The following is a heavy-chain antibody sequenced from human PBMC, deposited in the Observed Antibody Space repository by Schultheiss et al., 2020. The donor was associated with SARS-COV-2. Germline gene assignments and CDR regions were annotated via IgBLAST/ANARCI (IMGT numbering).Heavy chain of an antibody. CDR2: ISDSDDNT. D-gene: IGHD3-22*01. CDR1: GFTFSDYY. CDR3: ARDQYYDSSALDY. J-gene: IGHJ4*02. Sequence: GGSLRLSCAASGFTFSDYYMSWIRQAPGKGLEWVSAISDSDDNTYYADSAKGRFTISRDNSKNTLYLQMNSLRAEDTAVYYCARDQYYDSSALDYWGQGTLVTVSS. V-gene: IGHV3-23*01.